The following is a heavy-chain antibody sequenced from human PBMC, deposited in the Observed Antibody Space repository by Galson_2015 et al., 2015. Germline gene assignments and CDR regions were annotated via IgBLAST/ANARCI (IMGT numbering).Heavy chain of an antibody. J-gene: IGHJ3*02. CDR2: ISAGVDST. Sequence: SLRLSCAASGFTFTNYAMNWVRQTPGKGLEWVSGISAGVDSTYYADSVKGRFTISRDNSKNTLYLQMNTLRAEDTAVYYCAKVAGVAAAYDALDIWGQGTMVTVSS. CDR1: GFTFTNYA. D-gene: IGHD6-13*01. CDR3: AKVAGVAAAYDALDI. V-gene: IGHV3-23*01.